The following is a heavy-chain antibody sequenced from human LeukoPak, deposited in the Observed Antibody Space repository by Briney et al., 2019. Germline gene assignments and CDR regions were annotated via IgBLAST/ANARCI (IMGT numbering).Heavy chain of an antibody. Sequence: KPSETLSLTCAVSGYSISSGYYWGWIRQPPGKGLEWIGSIYHSGSTYYNPSLKSRVTISVDTSKNQFSLKLSSVTGADTAVYYCASLSYWGPGTLVTVSS. CDR2: IYHSGST. D-gene: IGHD2/OR15-2a*01. CDR1: GYSISSGYY. J-gene: IGHJ4*02. V-gene: IGHV4-38-2*01. CDR3: ASLSY.